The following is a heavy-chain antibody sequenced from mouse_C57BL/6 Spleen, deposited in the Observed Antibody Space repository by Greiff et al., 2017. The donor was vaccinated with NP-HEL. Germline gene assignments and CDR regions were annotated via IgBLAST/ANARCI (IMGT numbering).Heavy chain of an antibody. D-gene: IGHD2-4*01. CDR3: ARRVDYDVFDY. CDR1: GYAFSSSW. V-gene: IGHV1-82*01. Sequence: QVQLQQSGPELVKPGASVKISCKASGYAFSSSWMNWVKQRPGKGLEWIGRIYPGDGDTNYNGKFKGKATLTADKSSSTAYMQLSSLTSEDSAVYFCARRVDYDVFDYWGQGTTLTVSS. J-gene: IGHJ2*01. CDR2: IYPGDGDT.